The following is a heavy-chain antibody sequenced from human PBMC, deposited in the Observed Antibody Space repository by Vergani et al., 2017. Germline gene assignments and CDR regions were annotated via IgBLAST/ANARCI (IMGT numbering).Heavy chain of an antibody. V-gene: IGHV3-23*01. D-gene: IGHD3-22*01. CDR3: AKSFYYDSSGYYPYDY. Sequence: EVQLLESGGGLVQPGGSLRLSCAASGFTFSSYAMSWVRQAPGKGLEWVSAISGSGGSTYYADSVKGRFTISRDNSKNTLHLQMNSLRAEDTAVYYCAKSFYYDSSGYYPYDYWGQGTLVTVSS. J-gene: IGHJ4*02. CDR1: GFTFSSYA. CDR2: ISGSGGST.